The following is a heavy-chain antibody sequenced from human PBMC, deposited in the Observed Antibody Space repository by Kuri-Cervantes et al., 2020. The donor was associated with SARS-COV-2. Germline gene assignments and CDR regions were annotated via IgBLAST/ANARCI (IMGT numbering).Heavy chain of an antibody. CDR1: GYTFTGYY. Sequence: ASVKVSCKASGYTFTGYYMHWVRQAPGQGREWMGWINPNSGGTNYAQKFQGRVTMTRDTSISTAYMELSRLRSDDTAVYYCARGWSGYSLDPPHFDYWGQGTLVTVSS. CDR2: INPNSGGT. D-gene: IGHD3-3*01. J-gene: IGHJ4*02. V-gene: IGHV1-2*02. CDR3: ARGWSGYSLDPPHFDY.